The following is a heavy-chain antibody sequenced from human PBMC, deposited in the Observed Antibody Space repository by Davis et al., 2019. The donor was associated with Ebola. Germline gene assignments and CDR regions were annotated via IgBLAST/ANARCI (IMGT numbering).Heavy chain of an antibody. J-gene: IGHJ3*02. Sequence: ASVKVSCKASGYRFTSYYMHWVRQAPGQGLEWMGIINPITGGTSYAQNFQVRVNMTRDTSTSTVYMELRSLRSEDTAVYSCAGEGGGYYDSSGYFFEIGGKGKMVKSLQ. CDR2: INPITGGT. D-gene: IGHD3-22*01. CDR1: GYRFTSYY. V-gene: IGHV1-46*01. CDR3: AGEGGGYYDSSGYFFEI.